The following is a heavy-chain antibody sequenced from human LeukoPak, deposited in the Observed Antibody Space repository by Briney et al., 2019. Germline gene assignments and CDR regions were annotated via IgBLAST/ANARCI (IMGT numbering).Heavy chain of an antibody. CDR1: GGSISSYY. V-gene: IGHV4-59*08. D-gene: IGHD2-2*01. CDR3: ARLYCSSTSCADAFDI. CDR2: IYYSGST. Sequence: SETLSLTCTVSGGSISSYYWSWIRQPPGKGLEWIGYIYYSGSTNYNPSLKSRVTISVDTSKNQFSLKLSSVTAADTAVYYCARLYCSSTSCADAFDIWGQGTMVTVSS. J-gene: IGHJ3*02.